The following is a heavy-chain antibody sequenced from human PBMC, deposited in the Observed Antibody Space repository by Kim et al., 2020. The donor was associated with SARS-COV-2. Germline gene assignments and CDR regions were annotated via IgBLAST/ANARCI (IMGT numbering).Heavy chain of an antibody. CDR2: MSPDGRTK. CDR3: TREITGGSGGFAY. Sequence: GGSLRLSCEASGFTFSVYEMHWVRQAPGKGLEWVASMSPDGRTKFYADSVKGRFTISSDNSKNTLFVQMSSLRGDDTAIYYCTREITGGSGGFAYWGQGTPFTVSS. CDR1: GFTFSVYE. V-gene: IGHV3-30*04. J-gene: IGHJ4*02. D-gene: IGHD3-16*01.